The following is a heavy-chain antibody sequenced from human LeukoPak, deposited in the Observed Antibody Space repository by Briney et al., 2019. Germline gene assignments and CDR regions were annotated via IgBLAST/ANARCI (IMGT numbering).Heavy chain of an antibody. Sequence: ASVKVSCKASGYTFTGYYMHWVRQAPGQGLEWMGWINPNSGGTNYAQKFQGRVTMTRDTSISTAYMELSRLRSDDTAVYYCARYGAGNYSPFYYYYMDVWGKGTTVTISS. CDR2: INPNSGGT. CDR3: ARYGAGNYSPFYYYYMDV. V-gene: IGHV1-2*02. J-gene: IGHJ6*03. CDR1: GYTFTGYY. D-gene: IGHD3-10*01.